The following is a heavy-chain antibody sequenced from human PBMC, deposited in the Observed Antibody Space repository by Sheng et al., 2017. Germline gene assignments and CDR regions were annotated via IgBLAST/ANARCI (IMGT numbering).Heavy chain of an antibody. J-gene: IGHJ4*02. Sequence: EVQLVESGGGLVQPGGSLRLSCAASGFTFSSYWMSWVRQAPGKGLEWVANIKQDGSEKYYVDSVKGRFTISRDNAKNSLYLQMNSLRAEDTAVYYCARSYSSGGATVTPDYFDYWGQGTLVTVSS. CDR3: ARSYSSGGATVTPDYFDY. CDR1: GFTFSSYW. CDR2: IKQDGSEK. D-gene: IGHD4-17*01. V-gene: IGHV3-7*01.